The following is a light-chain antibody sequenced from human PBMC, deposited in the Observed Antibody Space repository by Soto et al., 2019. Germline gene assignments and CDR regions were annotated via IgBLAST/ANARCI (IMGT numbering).Light chain of an antibody. V-gene: IGKV3-20*01. J-gene: IGKJ2*01. CDR2: GAS. CDR3: HQYGISPSYT. Sequence: EIVLTQSPGTLSLSPGERATLSCRASQSVSSSSYLAWYQQKPGQAPRLLIYGASSRATGIPDRFSGSESGTVFTLTISQLEPDDFAVYYCHQYGISPSYTFVQGTKLEIK. CDR1: QSVSSSSY.